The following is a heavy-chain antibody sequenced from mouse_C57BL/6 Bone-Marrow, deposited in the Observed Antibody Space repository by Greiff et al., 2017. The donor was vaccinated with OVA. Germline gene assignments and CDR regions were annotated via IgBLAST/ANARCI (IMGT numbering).Heavy chain of an antibody. CDR2: IDPENGDT. J-gene: IGHJ2*01. Sequence: EVKLMESGAELVRPGASVKLSCTASGFNIKDDYMHWVKQRPEQGLEWIGWIDPENGDTEYASKFQGKATITADTSSNTAYLQLSSLTSEDTAVYYCTTDWAYYFDYWGQGTTLTVSS. V-gene: IGHV14-4*01. CDR1: GFNIKDDY. D-gene: IGHD4-1*01. CDR3: TTDWAYYFDY.